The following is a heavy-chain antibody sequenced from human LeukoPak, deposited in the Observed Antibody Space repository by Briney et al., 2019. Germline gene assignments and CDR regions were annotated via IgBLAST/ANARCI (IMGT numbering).Heavy chain of an antibody. CDR3: ARFDDQYS. D-gene: IGHD5-18*01. J-gene: IGHJ4*02. V-gene: IGHV1-69*04. CDR1: GGTFSSYA. Sequence: SVKVSCKASGGTFSSYAISWVRQAPGQGLEWMGRIIPILGIANYAQKFQGRVTMTRDTSTSTVYMELSSLRSEDTAVYYCARFDDQYSWGQGTLVTVSS. CDR2: IIPILGIA.